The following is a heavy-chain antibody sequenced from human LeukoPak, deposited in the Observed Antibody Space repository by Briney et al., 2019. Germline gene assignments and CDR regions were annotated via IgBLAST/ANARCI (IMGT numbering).Heavy chain of an antibody. D-gene: IGHD3-10*01. CDR1: GYSFTSYW. V-gene: IGHV5-51*01. J-gene: IGHJ4*02. CDR3: ARLYYGSGSYYNAGDY. Sequence: GESLKISCKGSGYSFTSYWIGWVRQMPGKGLEWMGIIYPGDSDTRYSPSFQGQVTISADKSISTAYLQWSSLKASDTAMYYCARLYYGSGSYYNAGDYWGQGTLVTVSS. CDR2: IYPGDSDT.